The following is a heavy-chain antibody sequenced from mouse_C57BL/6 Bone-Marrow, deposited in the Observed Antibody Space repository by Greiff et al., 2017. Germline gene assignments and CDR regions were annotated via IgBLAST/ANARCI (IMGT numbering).Heavy chain of an antibody. J-gene: IGHJ4*01. Sequence: EVQVVESGGGLVKPGGSLKLSCAASGFTFSDYGMHWVRQAPEKGLEWVAYISSGSSTIYYADTVKGRFTISRDNAKNTLFLQMTSLRSEDTAMYYCARRYGYDDYAMDYWGQGTSVTVSS. CDR3: ARRYGYDDYAMDY. CDR1: GFTFSDYG. CDR2: ISSGSSTI. V-gene: IGHV5-17*01. D-gene: IGHD2-2*01.